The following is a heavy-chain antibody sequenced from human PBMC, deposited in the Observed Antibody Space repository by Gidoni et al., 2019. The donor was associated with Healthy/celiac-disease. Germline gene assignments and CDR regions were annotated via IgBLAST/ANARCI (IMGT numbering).Heavy chain of an antibody. Sequence: QVQLVESGGGLVKPGGSLRLSCAASGFTFSDYYMSWIRKAPGKGLEWVSYISSSGSTRYYADSVKGRFTISRDNAKNSLYLQMNSLRAEDTAVYYCARSSGYYGSGSYYTTYWYFDLWGRGTLVTVSS. D-gene: IGHD3-10*01. CDR3: ARSSGYYGSGSYYTTYWYFDL. CDR1: GFTFSDYY. J-gene: IGHJ2*01. V-gene: IGHV3-11*01. CDR2: ISSSGSTR.